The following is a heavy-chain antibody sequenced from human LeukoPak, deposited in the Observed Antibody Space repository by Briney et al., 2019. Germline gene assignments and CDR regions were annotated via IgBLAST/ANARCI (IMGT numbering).Heavy chain of an antibody. J-gene: IGHJ6*02. CDR2: IWYDGSNK. V-gene: IGHV3-33*01. Sequence: GGSLRLSCAASGFTFSSYGMHWVRQAPGKGLEWVAVIWYDGSNKYYADSVKGRFTISRDNSKNTLYLQMNSLRAEDTAVYYCARDQGRSWNEYYYYYYGMDVWGQGTTVTVSS. CDR1: GFTFSSYG. D-gene: IGHD1-1*01. CDR3: ARDQGRSWNEYYYYYYGMDV.